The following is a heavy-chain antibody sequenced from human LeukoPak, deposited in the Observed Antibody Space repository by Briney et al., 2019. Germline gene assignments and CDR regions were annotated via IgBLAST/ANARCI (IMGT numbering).Heavy chain of an antibody. V-gene: IGHV3-23*01. D-gene: IGHD3-10*01. CDR2: ISGSGGST. J-gene: IGHJ6*02. Sequence: GGSLRLSCAASGFTFSTYAMSWVRLAPGKGLEWVSGISGSGGSTYYADSVKGRFASSRDNSNNTLYVQMNSLRVEDTAVYYCAKSGGLSGSGRLAMDVWGQGTTVTVSS. CDR3: AKSGGLSGSGRLAMDV. CDR1: GFTFSTYA.